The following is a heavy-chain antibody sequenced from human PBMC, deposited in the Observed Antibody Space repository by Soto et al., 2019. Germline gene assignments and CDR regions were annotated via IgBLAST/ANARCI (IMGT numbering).Heavy chain of an antibody. CDR1: GGTFSSYA. J-gene: IGHJ6*02. CDR3: ARGLPTYSSYGYYYGMDV. D-gene: IGHD6-6*01. Sequence: QVQLVQSGAEVKKPRSSVKVSCKASGGTFSSYAISWVRQAPGQGLEWMGGIIPIFGTANYAQKFQGRVTITADESTSTAYMELSSLRSEDTAVYYCARGLPTYSSYGYYYGMDVWGQGTTVTVSS. CDR2: IIPIFGTA. V-gene: IGHV1-69*01.